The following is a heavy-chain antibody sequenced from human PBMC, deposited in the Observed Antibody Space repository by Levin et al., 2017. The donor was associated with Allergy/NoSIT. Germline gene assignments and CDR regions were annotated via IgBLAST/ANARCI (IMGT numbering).Heavy chain of an antibody. CDR3: AALRGYSGYDTENWFDP. CDR2: IYYSGST. D-gene: IGHD5-12*01. J-gene: IGHJ5*02. V-gene: IGHV4-39*01. Sequence: PSETLSLTCTVSGGSISSSSYYWGWIRQPPGKGLEWIGRIYYSGSTYYNPSLKSRVTISVDTSKNQFSLKLSSVTAADTLVYYCAALRGYSGYDTENWFDPWGQGTLVTVSS. CDR1: GGSISSSSYY.